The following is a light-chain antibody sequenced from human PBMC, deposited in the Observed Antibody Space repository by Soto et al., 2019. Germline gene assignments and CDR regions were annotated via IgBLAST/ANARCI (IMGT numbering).Light chain of an antibody. CDR2: GNN. CDR1: SSNIGSNT. Sequence: QSVLTQPPSASGTPGQTVAISCSGSSSNIGSNTVNWYQQFPGTAPKLLIYGNNQRPSGVPDRLSGSKSDTSASLVISGLLSEDESDYYCATWDDSLNGWVFGGGTKLTVL. V-gene: IGLV1-44*01. CDR3: ATWDDSLNGWV. J-gene: IGLJ3*02.